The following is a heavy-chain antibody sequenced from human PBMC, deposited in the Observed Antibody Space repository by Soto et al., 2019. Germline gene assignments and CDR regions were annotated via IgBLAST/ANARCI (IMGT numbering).Heavy chain of an antibody. CDR3: ARDTETTMIVVVPQSDAFDI. Sequence: ASVKVSCKASGYTFTSYGISWVRQAPGQGREWMGWISAYNGNTNYAQKLQGRVTMTTDTSTSTAYMELRSLRSDDTAVYYCARDTETTMIVVVPQSDAFDIWGQGTMVTVSS. D-gene: IGHD3-22*01. CDR1: GYTFTSYG. CDR2: ISAYNGNT. J-gene: IGHJ3*02. V-gene: IGHV1-18*04.